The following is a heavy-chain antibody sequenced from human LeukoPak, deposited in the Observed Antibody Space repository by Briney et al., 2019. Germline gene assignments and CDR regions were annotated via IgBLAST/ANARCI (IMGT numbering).Heavy chain of an antibody. Sequence: GASVKVSCKASGGTFSSYAISWVRQAPGQGLEWMGRIIPIFGIANYAQKFQGRVTITADKSTSTAYMELSSLRSEDTAVYYCARDQAGYNYDAYFDYWGQGTLVTASS. J-gene: IGHJ4*02. V-gene: IGHV1-69*04. D-gene: IGHD5-24*01. CDR2: IIPIFGIA. CDR1: GGTFSSYA. CDR3: ARDQAGYNYDAYFDY.